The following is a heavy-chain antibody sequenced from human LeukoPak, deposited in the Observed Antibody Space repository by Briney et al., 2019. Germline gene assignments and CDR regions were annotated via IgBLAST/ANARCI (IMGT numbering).Heavy chain of an antibody. V-gene: IGHV4-59*01. CDR2: IYYSGST. CDR1: GGSISSYY. CDR3: ARENGYNIFDF. J-gene: IGHJ4*02. Sequence: SETLSLTCTVSGGSISSYYWSWIRQPPGKGLEWIGYIYYSGSTNYNPSLKSRVTISVDTSKNQFPLKLSSVTAADTAVYYCARENGYNIFDFWGQGTLVTVSS. D-gene: IGHD5-24*01.